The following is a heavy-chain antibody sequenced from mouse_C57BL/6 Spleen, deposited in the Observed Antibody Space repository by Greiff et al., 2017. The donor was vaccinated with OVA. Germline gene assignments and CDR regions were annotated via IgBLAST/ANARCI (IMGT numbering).Heavy chain of an antibody. CDR3: AKNGGYDEDYYAMDY. CDR1: GFSLTSYG. Sequence: QVQLKESGPGLVQPSQSLSITCTVSGFSLTSYGVHWVRQSPGKGLEWLGVIWRGGSTDYNAAFMSRLSITKDNSKSQVFFKMNRLQADDTAIYSCAKNGGYDEDYYAMDYWGQGTSVTVSS. V-gene: IGHV2-5*01. CDR2: IWRGGST. D-gene: IGHD2-2*01. J-gene: IGHJ4*01.